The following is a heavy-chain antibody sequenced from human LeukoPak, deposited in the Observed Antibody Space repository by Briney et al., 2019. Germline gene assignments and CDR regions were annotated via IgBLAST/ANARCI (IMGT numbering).Heavy chain of an antibody. J-gene: IGHJ6*02. CDR2: IYYSGST. CDR3: AKGDCGYSGGWAYYYGMDV. D-gene: IGHD6-19*01. Sequence: SETLSLTCTVSGGSISSYYWSWIRQPPGKGLEWIGYIYYSGSTNYNPSLKSRVTISVDTSKNQFSLKLSSVTAADTAVYYCAKGDCGYSGGWAYYYGMDVWGQGTTVTVSS. CDR1: GGSISSYY. V-gene: IGHV4-59*08.